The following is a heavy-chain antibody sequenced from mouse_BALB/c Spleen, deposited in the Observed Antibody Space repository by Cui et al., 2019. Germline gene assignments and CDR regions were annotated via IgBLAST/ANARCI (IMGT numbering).Heavy chain of an antibody. CDR1: GYTFTSYW. J-gene: IGHJ2*01. Sequence: HVQLQPPRAEPVNPRASVKLSCKASGYTFTSYWMHWVKQRPGRGLEWIGRIDPNSGGTKYNEKFKSKATLTVDKPSSTAYMQLSSLTSEDSAVYYCARYDYYGSSYFDYWGQGTTLTVSS. V-gene: IGHV1-72*01. D-gene: IGHD1-1*01. CDR2: IDPNSGGT. CDR3: ARYDYYGSSYFDY.